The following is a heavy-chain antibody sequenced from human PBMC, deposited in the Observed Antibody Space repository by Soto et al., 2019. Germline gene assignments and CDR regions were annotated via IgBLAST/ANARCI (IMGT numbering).Heavy chain of an antibody. CDR2: ISGSGGTT. CDR1: GFTFNSYA. J-gene: IGHJ4*02. Sequence: GGSLRLSCAASGFTFNSYAMSWVRQAPGKGLEWVSGISGSGGTTYYADSVKGRFTISRDNSKNTLHLQMNSLRAEDTAVYYCAKALSSNYYFDYWGQGTLVTVSS. D-gene: IGHD4-4*01. V-gene: IGHV3-23*01. CDR3: AKALSSNYYFDY.